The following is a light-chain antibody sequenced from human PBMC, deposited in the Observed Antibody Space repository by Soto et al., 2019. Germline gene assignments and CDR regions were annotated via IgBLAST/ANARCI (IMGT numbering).Light chain of an antibody. J-gene: IGKJ1*01. Sequence: DIQMTQSPSTLSASAGDRVTITCRASQNINSWLAWYQQKPGKAPKLLIYEASNLGSGVPSRFTGSRSGTEFTLTISSLQTDDLATYHCQQYNSYPWTFGQGTKVEI. CDR1: QNINSW. V-gene: IGKV1-5*03. CDR2: EAS. CDR3: QQYNSYPWT.